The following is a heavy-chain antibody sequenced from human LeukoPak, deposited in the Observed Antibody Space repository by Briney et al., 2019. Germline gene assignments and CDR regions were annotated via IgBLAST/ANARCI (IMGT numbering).Heavy chain of an antibody. J-gene: IGHJ4*02. Sequence: PGGSLRLSCAASGFTVSSNYMSWVRQAPGKGLEWVSVIYSGGSTYYADSVKGRFTISRDNSKNTLYLQMNSLRAEDTAVYYCARSRYCSSTSCYYPEFYFDYWGQGTLVTVSS. CDR2: IYSGGST. CDR3: ARSRYCSSTSCYYPEFYFDY. V-gene: IGHV3-53*01. D-gene: IGHD2-2*01. CDR1: GFTVSSNY.